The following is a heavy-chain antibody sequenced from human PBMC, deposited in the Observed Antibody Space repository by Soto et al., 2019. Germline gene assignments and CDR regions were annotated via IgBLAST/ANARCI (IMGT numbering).Heavy chain of an antibody. CDR1: GGTFSSYA. J-gene: IGHJ5*02. V-gene: IGHV1-69*13. D-gene: IGHD2-15*01. Sequence: SVKVSCKASGGTFSSYAISWVRQAPGQGLEWMGGIIPIFGTANYAQKFQGRVTITADESTSTAYMELSSLRSEDTAVYYCARDGTGCSGGSCYPYNWFDPWGQGTLVTVSS. CDR2: IIPIFGTA. CDR3: ARDGTGCSGGSCYPYNWFDP.